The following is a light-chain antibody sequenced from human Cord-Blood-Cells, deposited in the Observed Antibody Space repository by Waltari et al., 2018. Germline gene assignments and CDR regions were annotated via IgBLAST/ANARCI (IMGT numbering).Light chain of an antibody. J-gene: IGKJ1*01. Sequence: DIVMTQTPLSLSVTPGQPASISCKSSQSLLHSDGKTYSYWYLQKPGQSPQLLIYEVSSRCSGGPDRFSGSRSGTDVKLKIRRGEAEDVGVYYCMQSIQLWTFGQGTKVELK. CDR1: QSLLHSDGKTY. CDR2: EVS. V-gene: IGKV2D-29*02. CDR3: MQSIQLWT.